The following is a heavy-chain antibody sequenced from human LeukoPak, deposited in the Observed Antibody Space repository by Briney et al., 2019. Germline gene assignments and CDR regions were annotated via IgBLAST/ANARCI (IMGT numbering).Heavy chain of an antibody. Sequence: SETLSLTCTVSGGSISSYYWSWIRQPPGKGLEWIGYIYYSGSTNYNPSLKSRVTISVDTSKNQFSLKLSSVTAADTAVYYCARGTYYYDSSFDPWGQGTLVTVSS. V-gene: IGHV4-59*01. CDR3: ARGTYYYDSSFDP. J-gene: IGHJ5*02. CDR1: GGSISSYY. D-gene: IGHD3-22*01. CDR2: IYYSGST.